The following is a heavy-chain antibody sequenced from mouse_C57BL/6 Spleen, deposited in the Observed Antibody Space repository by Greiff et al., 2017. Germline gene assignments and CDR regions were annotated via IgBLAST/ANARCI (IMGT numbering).Heavy chain of an antibody. CDR3: ARAEDYYGTVSFDY. V-gene: IGHV5-4*03. D-gene: IGHD1-1*01. CDR1: GFTFSSYA. J-gene: IGHJ2*01. CDR2: ISAGVSYT. Sequence: EVMLVESGGGLVKPGGSLKLSCEASGFTFSSYAMSWVRQTPEKRLEWVATISAGVSYTYYHDNVKGRFTLSRDNAKNNLYLQMSHLKSEDTAMSYYARAEDYYGTVSFDYWGQGTTLTVSS.